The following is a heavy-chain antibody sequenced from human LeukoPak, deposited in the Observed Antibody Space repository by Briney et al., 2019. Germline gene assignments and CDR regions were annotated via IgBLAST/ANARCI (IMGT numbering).Heavy chain of an antibody. D-gene: IGHD4-17*01. Sequence: PGGSLRLSCAASEFTFSSYGMHWVRQAPGKGLEWVAFIRYDGSNKYYADSVKGRFTISRDNSKNTLYLQMNSLRAEDTAVYYCARGPSTVTTPVGYWGQGTLVTVSS. V-gene: IGHV3-30*02. CDR2: IRYDGSNK. CDR1: EFTFSSYG. J-gene: IGHJ4*02. CDR3: ARGPSTVTTPVGY.